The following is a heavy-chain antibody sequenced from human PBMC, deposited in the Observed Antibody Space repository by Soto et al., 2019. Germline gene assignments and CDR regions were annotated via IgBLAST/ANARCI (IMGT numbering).Heavy chain of an antibody. D-gene: IGHD3-22*01. CDR3: ARNNVEYYDSSGAPYFDY. CDR2: IYHSGST. J-gene: IGHJ4*02. V-gene: IGHV4-30-2*01. CDR1: GGSISSGGYS. Sequence: SETLSLTCAVSGGSISSGGYSWSWIRQPPGKGLEWIGYIYHSGSTYYNPSLKSRVTISVDRSKNQFSLKLSSVTAADTAVYYCARNNVEYYDSSGAPYFDYWGQGTLVTVSS.